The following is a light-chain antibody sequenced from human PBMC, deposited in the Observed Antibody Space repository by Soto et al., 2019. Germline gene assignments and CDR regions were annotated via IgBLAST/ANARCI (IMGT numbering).Light chain of an antibody. CDR2: GVS. J-gene: IGKJ2*01. CDR3: QQYSSLPHT. CDR1: QSVTSSY. V-gene: IGKV3-20*01. Sequence: EIVLTQSPGTLSLSPGERATLSCRATQSVTSSYFAWYQQKPGQAPRLLIYGVSSRATDIPDRFSGGGSGKDFTLTISRLEPEDFVGYYCQQYSSLPHTFGQGTKLEVK.